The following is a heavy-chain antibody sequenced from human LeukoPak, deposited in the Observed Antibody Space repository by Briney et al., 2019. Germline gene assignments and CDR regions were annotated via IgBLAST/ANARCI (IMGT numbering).Heavy chain of an antibody. Sequence: GGSLRLSCAASAFTVSSNYMSWVRQAPGKGMEWVSVIYSGGSTYYAHSVKGRFTISSDNSKNTPYLQMNSMRAEDTAVYYCAKDQDYSTPHFYYCYMDVWGKGTTVTVSS. CDR1: AFTVSSNY. CDR3: AKDQDYSTPHFYYCYMDV. V-gene: IGHV3-66*02. D-gene: IGHD4-11*01. CDR2: IYSGGST. J-gene: IGHJ6*03.